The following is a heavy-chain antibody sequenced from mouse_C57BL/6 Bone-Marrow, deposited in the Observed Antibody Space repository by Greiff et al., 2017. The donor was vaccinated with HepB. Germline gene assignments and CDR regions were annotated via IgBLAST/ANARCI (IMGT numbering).Heavy chain of an antibody. CDR1: GYTFTSYW. V-gene: IGHV1-55*01. CDR3: ARDYYYGSSLYFDY. CDR2: IYPGSGST. J-gene: IGHJ2*01. D-gene: IGHD1-1*01. Sequence: QVQLQQPGAELVKPGASVKMSCKASGYTFTSYWITWVKQRPGQGLEWIGDIYPGSGSTNYNEKFKSKATLTVDTSSSTAYMQLSSLTSEDSAVYYCARDYYYGSSLYFDYWGQGTTLTVSS.